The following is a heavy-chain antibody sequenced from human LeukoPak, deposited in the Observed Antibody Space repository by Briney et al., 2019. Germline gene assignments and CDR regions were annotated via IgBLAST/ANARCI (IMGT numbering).Heavy chain of an antibody. D-gene: IGHD3-22*01. CDR1: GGSFSGHY. CDR3: ARGDSSGYYYVFAADAFDI. Sequence: PSETLSLTCAVYGGSFSGHYWSWIRQPPGEGQEWIGEINHSGSTNYHPPLKSQVTISVDTSKNQLSLKLSSVTAADRAVYYCARGDSSGYYYVFAADAFDIWGQGTMVTVSS. CDR2: INHSGST. J-gene: IGHJ3*02. V-gene: IGHV4-34*01.